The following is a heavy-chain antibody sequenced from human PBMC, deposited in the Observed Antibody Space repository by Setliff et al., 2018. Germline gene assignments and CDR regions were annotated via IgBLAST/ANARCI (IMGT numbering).Heavy chain of an antibody. CDR2: TIPMFGTT. V-gene: IGHV1-69*05. D-gene: IGHD2-2*01. Sequence: SVKVSCKASGGTFSSYGISWVRQAPGQGLEWMGGTIPMFGTTNYARKFQGRLTIITDESTNTAFMQLSSLRSDDTAVYYCVREVVVVKSAINYYYYMDVWGKGTTVTVSS. CDR1: GGTFSSYG. J-gene: IGHJ6*03. CDR3: VREVVVVKSAINYYYYMDV.